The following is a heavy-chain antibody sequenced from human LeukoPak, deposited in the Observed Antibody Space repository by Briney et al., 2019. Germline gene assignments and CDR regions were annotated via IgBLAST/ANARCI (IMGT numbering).Heavy chain of an antibody. Sequence: SETLSLTCTVSGGSISSSSYYWGWIRQPPGKGLEWIGSIYYSGSTYYNPSLKSRVTISVDTSKNQFSLKLSSVTAADTAVYYCARYYNDYGNNWGQGTLVTVSS. CDR1: GGSISSSSYY. CDR2: IYYSGST. D-gene: IGHD4-17*01. V-gene: IGHV4-39*01. J-gene: IGHJ4*02. CDR3: ARYYNDYGNN.